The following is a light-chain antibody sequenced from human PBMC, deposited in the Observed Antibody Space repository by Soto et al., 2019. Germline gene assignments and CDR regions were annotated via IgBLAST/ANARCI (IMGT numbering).Light chain of an antibody. J-gene: IGKJ1*01. CDR2: DAS. Sequence: PGERVTLSCRASQSVSSSYLTWYQPKPGQAPRLLIYDASTRAASIPARFSRSGSGTDFTLTISSLQPEDFAVYYCQQDHNLPWTFGQGTKVEIK. CDR3: QQDHNLPWT. V-gene: IGKV3D-7*01. CDR1: QSVSSSY.